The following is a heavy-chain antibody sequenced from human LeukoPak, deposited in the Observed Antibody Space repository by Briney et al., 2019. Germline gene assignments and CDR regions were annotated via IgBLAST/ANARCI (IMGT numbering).Heavy chain of an antibody. CDR3: ARGGSSWRIRSFDY. CDR1: GYTFTGYY. V-gene: IGHV1-2*02. J-gene: IGHJ4*02. Sequence: GASVKVSCKASGYTFTGYYMHWVRQAPGQGLEWMGWINPNSGGTNYAQKFQGRVTMTRDTSISTAYMELSRLRSGDTAVYYCARGGSSWRIRSFDYWGQGTLVTVSS. D-gene: IGHD6-13*01. CDR2: INPNSGGT.